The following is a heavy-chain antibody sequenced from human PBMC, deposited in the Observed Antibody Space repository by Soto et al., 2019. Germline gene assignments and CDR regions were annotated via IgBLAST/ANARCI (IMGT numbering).Heavy chain of an antibody. D-gene: IGHD3-10*01. Sequence: PSETLSLTCTVSGGSISSYYWSWIRQPPGKGLEWIGYIYYSGSTNYNPSLKSRVTISVDTSKNQFSLKLSSVTAADTAVYYCARDRPVRGVLYYYYGMDVWGQGTTVTVS. CDR1: GGSISSYY. J-gene: IGHJ6*02. CDR3: ARDRPVRGVLYYYYGMDV. CDR2: IYYSGST. V-gene: IGHV4-59*01.